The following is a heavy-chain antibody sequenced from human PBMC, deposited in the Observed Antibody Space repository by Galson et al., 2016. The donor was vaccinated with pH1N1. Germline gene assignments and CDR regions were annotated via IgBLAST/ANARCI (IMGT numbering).Heavy chain of an antibody. CDR2: IIAVFKTT. V-gene: IGHV1-69*05. CDR1: ESIFNKYA. J-gene: IGHJ6*03. CDR3: ARSPFYYNSYMDV. Sequence: SVKVSCKASESIFNKYAISWVRQAPGQGLEWMGGIIAVFKTTNYAQKFQGRVTITTDESTSIVYMELRSLRSEGTAIYYCARSPFYYNSYMDVWGKGTTVTVSS.